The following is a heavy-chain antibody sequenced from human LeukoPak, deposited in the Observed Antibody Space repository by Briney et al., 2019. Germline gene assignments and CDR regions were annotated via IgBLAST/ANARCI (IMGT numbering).Heavy chain of an antibody. CDR2: IDTAGGA. CDR1: GFTFSIYD. J-gene: IGHJ4*02. CDR3: ARGKYGGYFIDY. D-gene: IGHD5-12*01. Sequence: GGSLRLSCAASGFTFSIYDMHWVRQVTGKGLEWVSGIDTAGGAYYPDSVKGRFTMSRENAKNSLHLQMNSLGAGDTAVYYCARGKYGGYFIDYWGQGTLVTVSS. V-gene: IGHV3-13*01.